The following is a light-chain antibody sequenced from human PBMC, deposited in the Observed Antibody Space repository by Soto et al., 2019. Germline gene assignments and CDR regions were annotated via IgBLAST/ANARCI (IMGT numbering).Light chain of an antibody. V-gene: IGKV1-27*01. CDR2: SAS. CDR3: QKYNTVPGT. Sequence: DIQMTQSPPSLSASVGDRVTITCRASQGIGNSLAWYQQKPGTVPKLLMYSASTLQSGVPSRFSGSGSGTDFTLTISSLQPEDVAAYYCQKYNTVPGTFGQGTRLEIK. J-gene: IGKJ5*01. CDR1: QGIGNS.